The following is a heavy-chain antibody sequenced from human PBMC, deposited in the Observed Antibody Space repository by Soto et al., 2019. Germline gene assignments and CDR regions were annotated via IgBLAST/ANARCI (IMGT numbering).Heavy chain of an antibody. V-gene: IGHV1-46*01. CDR1: GYTFTSYY. D-gene: IGHD5-12*01. Sequence: ASVKVSCKASGYTFTSYYMHWVRQAPGQGLEWMGMINPSNGSTNYAQKLQGRVTMTTDTSTSTAYMELRSLRSDDTAVYYCARQGYHSGYSDYWGQGTLVTVSS. CDR3: ARQGYHSGYSDY. J-gene: IGHJ4*02. CDR2: INPSNGST.